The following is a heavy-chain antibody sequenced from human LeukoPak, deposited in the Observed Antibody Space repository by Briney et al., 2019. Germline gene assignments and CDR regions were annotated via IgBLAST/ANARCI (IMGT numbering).Heavy chain of an antibody. CDR2: ISGSGGST. J-gene: IGHJ4*02. D-gene: IGHD2-21*02. CDR3: AKGRHIVVVTVDY. Sequence: PGGSLRLSCAASGFTFSSYAMSWVRQAPGKGLEWVSAISGSGGSTFYADSVKGRFTISRDNSKNTLYLQVNSLRAEDTAVYYCAKGRHIVVVTVDYWGQGTLVTVSS. V-gene: IGHV3-23*01. CDR1: GFTFSSYA.